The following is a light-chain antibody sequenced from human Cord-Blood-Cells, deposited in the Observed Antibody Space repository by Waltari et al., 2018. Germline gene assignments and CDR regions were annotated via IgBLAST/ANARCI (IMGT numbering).Light chain of an antibody. Sequence: VIWMTQSPSLLSASTGDRVTISFRVSQGIGSYLAWYQQKPGKAPEFLISSASTLQSVVPSRFSGSGSGTDFTLTIRCLQSEDFATYYCQQYYSSITFGQGTRLEIK. CDR1: QGIGSY. CDR2: SAS. J-gene: IGKJ5*01. V-gene: IGKV1D-8*01. CDR3: QQYYSSIT.